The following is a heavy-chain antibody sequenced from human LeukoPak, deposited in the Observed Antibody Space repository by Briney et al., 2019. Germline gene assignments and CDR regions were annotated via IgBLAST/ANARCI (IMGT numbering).Heavy chain of an antibody. Sequence: GGSLRLSCAASGFTFSSYSMNWVRQAPGKGLQWVSAIRGSGGSTYYADSVKGRFTITRDNSKNTLYLQMNSLRAEDTAVYYCATITMVRGVIVDFDYWGQGTLVTVSS. J-gene: IGHJ4*02. CDR1: GFTFSSYS. D-gene: IGHD3-10*01. CDR2: IRGSGGST. V-gene: IGHV3-23*01. CDR3: ATITMVRGVIVDFDY.